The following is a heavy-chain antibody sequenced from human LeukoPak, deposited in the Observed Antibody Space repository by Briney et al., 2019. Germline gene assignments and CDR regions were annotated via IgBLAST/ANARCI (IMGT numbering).Heavy chain of an antibody. CDR2: IWYDGSNK. J-gene: IGHJ4*02. CDR3: ARANYYDISGYDY. V-gene: IGHV3-33*01. Sequence: PGRSLRLSCAASGFTFNNYGMHWVRQAPGKGLEWVAVIWYDGSNKYYADSVKGRFTISRDNAKNSLYLQMNSLRAEDTAAYYCARANYYDISGYDYWGQGTLVTVSS. CDR1: GFTFNNYG. D-gene: IGHD3-22*01.